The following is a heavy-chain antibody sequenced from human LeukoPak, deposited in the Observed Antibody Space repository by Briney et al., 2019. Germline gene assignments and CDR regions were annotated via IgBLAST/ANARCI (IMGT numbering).Heavy chain of an antibody. CDR3: ARGQYYYDTSGYHDAFDI. CDR1: GYTFTSYD. Sequence: ASVKVSCKASGYTFTSYDINWVRQATGQGLEWMGWMNPNSGNTGYAQKFQGRVTMTRNTSISTAYMELSSLRSEDTAVYYCARGQYYYDTSGYHDAFDIWGQGTMVTVSS. D-gene: IGHD3-22*01. J-gene: IGHJ3*02. CDR2: MNPNSGNT. V-gene: IGHV1-8*01.